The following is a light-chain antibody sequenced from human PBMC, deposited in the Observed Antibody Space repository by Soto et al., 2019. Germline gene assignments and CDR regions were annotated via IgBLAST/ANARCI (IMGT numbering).Light chain of an antibody. CDR1: QSVSSY. CDR3: QQGS. CDR2: DAS. V-gene: IGKV3-11*01. Sequence: EIVLTQSPATLSLSPGERATLSCRASQSVSSYLAWYQQKPGQAPRLLFYDASNRATGIPARFSGSGSGTDFTLTISRLEPEDFAVYYCQQGSFGGGTKVEIK. J-gene: IGKJ4*01.